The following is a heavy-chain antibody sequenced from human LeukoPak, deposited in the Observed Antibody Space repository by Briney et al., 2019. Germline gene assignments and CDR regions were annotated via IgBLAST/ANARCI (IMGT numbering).Heavy chain of an antibody. Sequence: GGSLRLYCEASGFTFINAWMSWVRQAPGKGLEWVGRIKSKSDGETTDYAAPVKGRLTISRDDLDKMVYLQMNSLKTEDTAIYYCTTDWGLPNCGGDCYLPWGQGTLVTVSS. CDR2: IKSKSDGETT. J-gene: IGHJ5*02. CDR1: GFTFINAW. V-gene: IGHV3-15*01. CDR3: TTDWGLPNCGGDCYLP. D-gene: IGHD2-21*02.